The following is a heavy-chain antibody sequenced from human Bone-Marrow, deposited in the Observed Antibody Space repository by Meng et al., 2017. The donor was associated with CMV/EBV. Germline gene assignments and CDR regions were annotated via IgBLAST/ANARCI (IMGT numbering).Heavy chain of an antibody. V-gene: IGHV4-59*12. J-gene: IGHJ6*02. Sequence: SETLSLTCTVSGGSISSYYWSWIRQPPGKGLEWIGYIYYSGSTNYNPSLKSRVTISVDTSKNQFSLKLSSVTAADTAVYYCARGLRGDWSGYYYYYYYGMDVWGQGTTVTVSS. CDR3: ARGLRGDWSGYYYYYYYGMDV. D-gene: IGHD3-3*01. CDR2: IYYSGST. CDR1: GGSISSYY.